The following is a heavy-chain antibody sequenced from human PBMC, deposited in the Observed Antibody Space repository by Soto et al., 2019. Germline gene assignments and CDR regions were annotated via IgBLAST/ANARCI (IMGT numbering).Heavy chain of an antibody. CDR3: ARYKSNYYYGMHV. D-gene: IGHD1-20*01. CDR1: GGSISSYY. CDR2: IYYSGIT. J-gene: IGHJ6*02. Sequence: QVQLQESGPGLVKPSETLSLTCTVSGGSISSYYWSWIRQPPGKGLEWIGYIYYSGITNYNPSLKSRVTISVDTSKNQFSLKLSSVTAADTAVYYCARYKSNYYYGMHVWGQGTTVTVSS. V-gene: IGHV4-59*01.